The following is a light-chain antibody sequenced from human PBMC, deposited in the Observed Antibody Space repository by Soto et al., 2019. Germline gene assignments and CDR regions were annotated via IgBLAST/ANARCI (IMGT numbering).Light chain of an antibody. CDR2: LETSGSY. CDR3: ETWDINTHVV. J-gene: IGLJ2*01. CDR1: SGHTTYI. V-gene: IGLV4-60*02. Sequence: QPVLTQSSSASASLGSSVKLTCTLSSGHTTYIIAWHQQQPGKAPRYLMKLETSGSYNKGSGVPDRFSGSSSGADRYLTISNLQFEDEADYYCETWDINTHVVXXXGTKLTVL.